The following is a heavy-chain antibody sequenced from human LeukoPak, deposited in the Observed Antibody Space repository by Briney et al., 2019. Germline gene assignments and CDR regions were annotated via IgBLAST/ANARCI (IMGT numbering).Heavy chain of an antibody. V-gene: IGHV3-11*04. D-gene: IGHD2-8*01. CDR3: AREWSAFDI. J-gene: IGHJ3*02. CDR2: IGGTAGNT. Sequence: PGGSLRLSCAASGRTFTEYYMHWLRQAPGKGLEWVSFIGGTAGNTYYADSVKGRFTISRDNAKNSLYLQMNSLRAEDTAVYHCAREWSAFDIWGQGTMVTVSS. CDR1: GRTFTEYY.